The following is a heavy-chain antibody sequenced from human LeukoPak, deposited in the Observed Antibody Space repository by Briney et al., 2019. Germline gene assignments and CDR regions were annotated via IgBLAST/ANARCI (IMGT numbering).Heavy chain of an antibody. CDR1: GYTFTGYY. CDR2: INPNSGGT. J-gene: IGHJ3*02. D-gene: IGHD5-24*01. V-gene: IGHV1-2*02. Sequence: APVKVSCKASGYTFTGYYMHWVRQAPGQGLEWMGWINPNSGGTNYAQKFQGRVTMTRDTSISTAYMELSRLRSDDTAVYYCARDLAFGEMVTNRGAFDIWGQGTMVTVSS. CDR3: ARDLAFGEMVTNRGAFDI.